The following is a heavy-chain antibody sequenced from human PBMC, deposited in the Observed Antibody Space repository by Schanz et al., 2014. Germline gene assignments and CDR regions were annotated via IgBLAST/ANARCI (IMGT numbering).Heavy chain of an antibody. CDR2: IIPIHGIV. CDR3: ARGGGPEDVFDI. CDR1: GGTFSSYT. J-gene: IGHJ3*02. V-gene: IGHV1-69*02. Sequence: QVHLVQSGAEVKKPGSSVKVSCKLSGGTFSSYTISWMRQAPGQGLEWMGRIIPIHGIVNYAQRFQDRVRITADKSTSTAYMELSSLRSDDTAVYCCARGGGPEDVFDIWGQGTILTVSS. D-gene: IGHD2-15*01.